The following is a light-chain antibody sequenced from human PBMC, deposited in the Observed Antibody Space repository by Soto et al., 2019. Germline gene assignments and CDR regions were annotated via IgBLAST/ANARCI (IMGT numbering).Light chain of an antibody. J-gene: IGKJ1*01. V-gene: IGKV1-5*01. CDR3: QQYDSYWT. CDR1: QRVNSW. Sequence: DVQMTQSPSTLSASVGDRVIITCRASQRVNSWLAWYQQKSGKAPKLLIYDASSLESGGPSRFSGSGSGTEFTLIISSLQPEDFATYYCQQYDSYWTFGQGTKVDIK. CDR2: DAS.